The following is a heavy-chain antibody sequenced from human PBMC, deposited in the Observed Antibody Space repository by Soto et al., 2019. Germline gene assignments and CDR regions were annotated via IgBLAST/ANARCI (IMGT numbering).Heavy chain of an antibody. D-gene: IGHD2-2*01. CDR1: GFTFSDYY. V-gene: IGHV3-11*06. J-gene: IGHJ5*02. CDR3: VRDGKYQLPGPLAYNWFDP. CDR2: ISSSSSYT. Sequence: GGSLRLSCAASGFTFSDYYMSWIRQAPGKGLEWVSYISSSSSYTNYADSVKGRFTISRDNAKNSLYLQMNSLRAEDTAVYYCVRDGKYQLPGPLAYNWFDPWGQGTLVTVSS.